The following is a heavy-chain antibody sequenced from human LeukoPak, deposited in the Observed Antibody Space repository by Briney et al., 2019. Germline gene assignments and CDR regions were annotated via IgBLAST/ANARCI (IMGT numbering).Heavy chain of an antibody. D-gene: IGHD3-3*01. V-gene: IGHV1-69*06. CDR3: ATDLLGTVFGLDV. CDR2: IIPIFGTA. Sequence: ASVKVSCKASGGTFSSYAISWVRQAPGQGLEWMGGIIPIFGTANYAQKFQGRVTITADKSTSTAYMELSSLRSEDTAVYYCATDLLGTVFGLDVWGQGTTVTVSS. CDR1: GGTFSSYA. J-gene: IGHJ6*02.